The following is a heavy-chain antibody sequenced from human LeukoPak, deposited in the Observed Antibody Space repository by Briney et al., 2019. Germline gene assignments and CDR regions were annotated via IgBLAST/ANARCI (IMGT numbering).Heavy chain of an antibody. V-gene: IGHV1-18*01. CDR2: ISAYNGNT. J-gene: IGHJ6*02. D-gene: IGHD6-13*01. Sequence: ASVKVSCKASGYTFTSYGISWVRQAPGQGLEWMGWISAYNGNTNYAQKLQGRVTMTTDTSTSAAYMELRSLRSDDTAVYYCALNMAAAGTRNYYYGMDVWGQGTTVTVSS. CDR3: ALNMAAAGTRNYYYGMDV. CDR1: GYTFTSYG.